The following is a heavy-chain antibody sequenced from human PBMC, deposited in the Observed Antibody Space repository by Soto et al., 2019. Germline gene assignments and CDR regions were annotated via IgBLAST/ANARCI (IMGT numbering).Heavy chain of an antibody. CDR3: ARAGYSYGTGAFDI. V-gene: IGHV3-66*01. Sequence: EVQLVESGGGLGQPGGSLRRSCAASGFTVSSNYMSWVRQAPGKGLEWVSVIYSGGSTYYADSVKGRFTISRDNSKNTLYLQMNSLRAEDTAVYYCARAGYSYGTGAFDIWVQGTMVTVSS. CDR2: IYSGGST. CDR1: GFTVSSNY. D-gene: IGHD5-18*01. J-gene: IGHJ3*02.